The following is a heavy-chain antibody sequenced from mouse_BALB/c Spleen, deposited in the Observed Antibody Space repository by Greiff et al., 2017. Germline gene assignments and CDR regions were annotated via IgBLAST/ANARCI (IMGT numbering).Heavy chain of an antibody. Sequence: QVQLQQSGAELMKPGASVKISCKATGYTFSSYWIEWVKQRPGHGLEWIGEILPGSGSTNYNEKFKGKATFTADTSSNTAYMQLSSLTSEDSAVYYCANDRYDGGGDYWGQGTTLTVSS. J-gene: IGHJ2*01. D-gene: IGHD2-14*01. CDR3: ANDRYDGGGDY. V-gene: IGHV1-9*01. CDR2: ILPGSGST. CDR1: GYTFSSYW.